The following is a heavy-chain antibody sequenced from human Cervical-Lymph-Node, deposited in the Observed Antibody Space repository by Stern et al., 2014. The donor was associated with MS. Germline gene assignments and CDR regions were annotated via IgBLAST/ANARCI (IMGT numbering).Heavy chain of an antibody. CDR1: GGSISSGDYY. CDR3: ARGGVGATSYFDY. Sequence: QVQLQESGPGLVKPSQTLSLTCTVSGGSISSGDYYWSWIRQPPGKGLEWIGYVYYSGSTYYIPSLKRRVTISVDTSKTQFSLKLSSVTAADTAVYYCARGGVGATSYFDYWGQGTLVTVSS. CDR2: VYYSGST. V-gene: IGHV4-30-4*01. J-gene: IGHJ4*02. D-gene: IGHD1-26*01.